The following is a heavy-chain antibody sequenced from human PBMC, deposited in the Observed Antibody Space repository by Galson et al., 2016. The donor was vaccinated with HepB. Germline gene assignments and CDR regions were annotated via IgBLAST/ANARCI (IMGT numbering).Heavy chain of an antibody. V-gene: IGHV3-30*18. CDR1: GFTFTNYG. J-gene: IGHJ2*01. D-gene: IGHD6-25*01. Sequence: SLRLSCAASGFTFTNYGMHWVRQAPGKGLDWVAVISFDGNHEYYADSVKGRFTISRDNSKNTLYLQLDSLRTEDTAVYFCAKAPAAAREGVYWYFDRWGRGTLVTVSS. CDR2: ISFDGNHE. CDR3: AKAPAAAREGVYWYFDR.